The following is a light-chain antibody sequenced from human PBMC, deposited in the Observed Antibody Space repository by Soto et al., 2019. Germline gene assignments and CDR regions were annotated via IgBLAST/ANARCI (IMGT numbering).Light chain of an antibody. J-gene: IGLJ2*01. Sequence: QSVLTQPASVSGSPGQSITISCTGTSSDVGGYNYVSWYQQHPGKAPKLMIYEVSNRPSGVSNRFSGSKSGNTASLTISGLQPEDEADYYCSSYTSSRTHVVFGGGTKLTVL. CDR1: SSDVGGYNY. CDR3: SSYTSSRTHVV. V-gene: IGLV2-14*01. CDR2: EVS.